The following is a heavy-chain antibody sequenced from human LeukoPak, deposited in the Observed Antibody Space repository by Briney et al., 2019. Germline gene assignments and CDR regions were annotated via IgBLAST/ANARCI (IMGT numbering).Heavy chain of an antibody. CDR2: MNPNSGNA. Sequence: ASVKLSCKASGYTFTTSDINWVRQAPGQGLQWMGWMNPNSGNAVYAQKFQGRVTMTRSTSINTAYMELSSLRSEDTAVYYCARGSSRSFDIWGLGTMVTVSS. V-gene: IGHV1-8*01. J-gene: IGHJ3*02. CDR3: ARGSSRSFDI. CDR1: GYTFTTSD. D-gene: IGHD3-10*01.